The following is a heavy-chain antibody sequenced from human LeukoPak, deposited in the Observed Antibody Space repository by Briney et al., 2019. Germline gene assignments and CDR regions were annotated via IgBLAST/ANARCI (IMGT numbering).Heavy chain of an antibody. J-gene: IGHJ4*02. CDR1: GVSISDYY. D-gene: IGHD5-12*01. Sequence: SETLSLTCAVSGVSISDYYWSWIRQPAGKGLEWIGRIYSSGLANYSPSLKSRVTMSEDTSKNQFSLKLSSVTAADTAVYYCARDSGSGYSGYSFDSWGQGTLVTVSS. CDR2: IYSSGLA. V-gene: IGHV4-4*07. CDR3: ARDSGSGYSGYSFDS.